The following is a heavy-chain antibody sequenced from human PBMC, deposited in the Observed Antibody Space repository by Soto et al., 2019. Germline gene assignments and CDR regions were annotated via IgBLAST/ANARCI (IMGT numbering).Heavy chain of an antibody. CDR1: GGTFSSYA. V-gene: IGHV1-69*13. CDR2: IIPIFGTA. Sequence: SVKVSCKASGGTFSSYAISWVRQAPGQGLEWMGGIIPIFGTANYAQKFQGRVTITADESTSTAYMELSSLRSEDTAVYYCARASSAYYDFWSGYYTGSYYYGMDVWGQGTTVTVSS. J-gene: IGHJ6*02. CDR3: ARASSAYYDFWSGYYTGSYYYGMDV. D-gene: IGHD3-3*01.